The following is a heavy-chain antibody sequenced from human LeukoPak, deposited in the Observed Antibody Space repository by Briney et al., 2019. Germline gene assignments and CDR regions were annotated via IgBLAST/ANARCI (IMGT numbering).Heavy chain of an antibody. J-gene: IGHJ3*02. D-gene: IGHD4-17*01. CDR1: XXXXXSXA. CDR2: ISGSGGST. V-gene: IGHV3-23*01. CDR3: AKDDYGDYFSAFDI. Sequence: GGXLXXSXXXXXXXXXSXAMSWVRQAPGKGLEWVSAISGSGGSTYYADSVKGRFTISRDNSKNTLYLQMNSLRAEDTAVYYCAKDDYGDYFSAFDIWGQGTMVTVSS.